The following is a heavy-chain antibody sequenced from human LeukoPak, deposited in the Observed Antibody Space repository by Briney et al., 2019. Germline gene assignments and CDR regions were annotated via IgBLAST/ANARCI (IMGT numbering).Heavy chain of an antibody. CDR2: ITHSGTT. CDR3: ARRGPYYYGSGSHEWFDP. CDR1: GGSVGGYY. D-gene: IGHD3-10*01. J-gene: IGHJ5*02. Sequence: SETLSLTGAGYGGSVGGYYWSWIRQPPGKGLEWIGEITHSGTTNYNPSFKSRVTISVDTSKNQVSLKLSSVPAADTAVYYCARRGPYYYGSGSHEWFDPWGQGTLVTVSS. V-gene: IGHV4-34*01.